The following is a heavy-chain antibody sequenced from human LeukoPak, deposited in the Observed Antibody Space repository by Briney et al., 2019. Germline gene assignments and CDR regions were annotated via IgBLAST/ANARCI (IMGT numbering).Heavy chain of an antibody. CDR1: GFTFSSYW. J-gene: IGHJ4*02. D-gene: IGHD1-26*01. CDR2: IKQDGREK. CDR3: ARDSEL. V-gene: IGHV3-7*01. Sequence: PGGALRLSCAASGFTFSSYWMSWVRQTPGKGREGVALIKQDGREKYYVDSVKGRFTISGDNAKNSLYLQMHSLRAEDTAVYYCARDSELRGQGTLVTVSS.